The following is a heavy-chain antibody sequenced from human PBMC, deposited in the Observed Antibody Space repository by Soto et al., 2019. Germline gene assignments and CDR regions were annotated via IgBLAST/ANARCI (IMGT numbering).Heavy chain of an antibody. CDR1: GFTFSSYW. CDR2: IKQDGSEK. V-gene: IGHV3-7*01. D-gene: IGHD3-3*01. J-gene: IGHJ4*02. CDR3: ARRITIFGVVTPFDY. Sequence: GGSLRLSCAASGFTFSSYWMSWVRQAPGKGLEWVANIKQDGSEKYYVDSVKGRFTISRGNAKNSLYLQMNSLRAEDTAVYYCARRITIFGVVTPFDYWGQGTLVTVSS.